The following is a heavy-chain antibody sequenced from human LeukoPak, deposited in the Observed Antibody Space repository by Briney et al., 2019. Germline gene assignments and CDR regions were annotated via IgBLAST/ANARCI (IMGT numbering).Heavy chain of an antibody. Sequence: GGSLRLSCAVSGITLSNYGMTWVRQAPGKGLEWVAGIGGSAGGTNYADSVKGRFTISRDNSKNTLYLQMTSLRAEDTAVYFCAKRGVVIRVILVGFHREANYFDSWGQGALVTVSS. V-gene: IGHV3-23*01. CDR1: GITLSNYG. CDR2: IGGSAGGT. J-gene: IGHJ4*02. D-gene: IGHD3-22*01. CDR3: AKRGVVIRVILVGFHREANYFDS.